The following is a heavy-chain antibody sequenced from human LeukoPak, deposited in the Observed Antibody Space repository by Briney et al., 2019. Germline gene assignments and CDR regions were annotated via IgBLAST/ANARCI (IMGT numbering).Heavy chain of an antibody. CDR3: ARVEYSSSFGICDY. CDR1: GYTFTSYG. V-gene: IGHV1-18*01. D-gene: IGHD6-13*01. Sequence: ASVKVSCKASGYTFTSYGISWVRQAPGQGLEWMGWISAYNGNTNYAQKLQGRVTMTTDTSTSTAYMELRSLRSDDTAVYYRARVEYSSSFGICDYWGQGTLVTVSS. CDR2: ISAYNGNT. J-gene: IGHJ4*02.